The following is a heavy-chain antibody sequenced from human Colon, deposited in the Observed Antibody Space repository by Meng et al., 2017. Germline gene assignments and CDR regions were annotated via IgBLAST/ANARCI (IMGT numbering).Heavy chain of an antibody. CDR3: ARHQNGGTYPLDY. V-gene: IGHV4-59*08. J-gene: IGHJ4*02. CDR1: GGSISTYY. Sequence: QVQLQGSGPGLGKPSETLSLTCAVSGGSISTYYWSWIRQPPGKGLEWIGNNYSSGSTNYNPSLASRVTISVDSSKNQFSLKLSSVTAADTAVYYCARHQNGGTYPLDYWGQGTLVTVSS. CDR2: NYSSGST. D-gene: IGHD3-16*02.